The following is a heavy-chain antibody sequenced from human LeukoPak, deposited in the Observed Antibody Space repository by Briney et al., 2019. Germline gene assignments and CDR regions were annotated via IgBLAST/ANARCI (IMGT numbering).Heavy chain of an antibody. J-gene: IGHJ4*02. Sequence: SETLSLTCAVYGGSFSGYYWSWIRQPPGKGLEWIGEINHSGSTNYNPSLKSRVTISVDTSKNQFSLKLSSVTAADTAVYYCARGRRYSSPPPQLDYWGQGTLVTVS. CDR3: ARGRRYSSPPPQLDY. D-gene: IGHD6-13*01. CDR2: INHSGST. V-gene: IGHV4-34*01. CDR1: GGSFSGYY.